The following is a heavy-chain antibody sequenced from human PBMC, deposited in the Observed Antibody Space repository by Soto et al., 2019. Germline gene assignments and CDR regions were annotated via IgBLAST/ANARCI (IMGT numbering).Heavy chain of an antibody. D-gene: IGHD5-12*01. J-gene: IGHJ6*02. Sequence: EVQLVESGGGLVQPGGSLRLSCAASGFTFSSYWMHWVRQAPGKGLVWVSRINSDGSSTSYADSVKGRFTISRDNAKNTRYLQMNSLRAEDTAVYYCARDQSYEGYYGMDVWGQGTTVTVSS. CDR3: ARDQSYEGYYGMDV. CDR1: GFTFSSYW. CDR2: INSDGSST. V-gene: IGHV3-74*01.